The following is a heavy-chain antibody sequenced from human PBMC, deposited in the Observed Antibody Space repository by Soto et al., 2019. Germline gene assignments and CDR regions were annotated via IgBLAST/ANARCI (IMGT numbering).Heavy chain of an antibody. J-gene: IGHJ6*02. CDR1: GYTFTSYA. CDR2: INAGNGNT. V-gene: IGHV1-3*01. D-gene: IGHD1-1*01. Sequence: ASVKVSCTASGYTFTSYAMHWVRQAPGQRLEWMGWINAGNGNTKYSQKFQGRVTITRDTSASTAYMELRSLRSEDTAVYYCARDEFLRTSYYYYGMDVWGQGTTVTV. CDR3: ARDEFLRTSYYYYGMDV.